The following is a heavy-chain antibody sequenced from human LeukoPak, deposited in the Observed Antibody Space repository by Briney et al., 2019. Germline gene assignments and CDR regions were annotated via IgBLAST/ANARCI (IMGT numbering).Heavy chain of an antibody. CDR1: GFTFDDYG. CDR2: INWNGGST. V-gene: IGHV3-20*04. CDR3: ARDGIYSSSWYSPSDY. Sequence: GGSLRLSCAASGFTFDDYGMSWVRHAPGKGLEWVSGINWNGGSTVYADSVKGRFTISRDNAKNSLYLQMNSLRAEDTALYYCARDGIYSSSWYSPSDYWGQGTLVTVSS. D-gene: IGHD6-13*01. J-gene: IGHJ4*02.